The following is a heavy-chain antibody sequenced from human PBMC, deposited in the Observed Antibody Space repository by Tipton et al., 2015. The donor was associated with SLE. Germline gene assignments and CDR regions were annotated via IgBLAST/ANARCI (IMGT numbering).Heavy chain of an antibody. CDR3: AREHEWIYYMDV. CDR1: GSTFSSYA. Sequence: RSLRLSCAASGSTFSSYAMHWVRQAPGKGLEWVAVISYDGSNKYYADSVKGRFTISRDNSKNTLYLQMGSLRAEDMAVYYCAREHEWIYYMDVWGKGTTVTVSS. CDR2: ISYDGSNK. J-gene: IGHJ6*03. V-gene: IGHV3-30*14. D-gene: IGHD2-2*03.